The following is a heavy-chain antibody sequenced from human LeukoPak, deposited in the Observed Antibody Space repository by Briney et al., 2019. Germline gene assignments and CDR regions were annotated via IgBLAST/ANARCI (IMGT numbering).Heavy chain of an antibody. CDR1: GFTFSSYA. V-gene: IGHV3-30-3*01. D-gene: IGHD6-13*01. CDR2: ISYDGSNK. CDR3: ARGRASSWHLIDY. J-gene: IGHJ4*02. Sequence: PGGSLRLSCAASGFTFSSYAMHWVRQAPGKGLEWVAVISYDGSNKYYADSVKGRFTISRDNSKNTLYLQMNSLRAEDTAVYSCARGRASSWHLIDYWGQGTLVTVSS.